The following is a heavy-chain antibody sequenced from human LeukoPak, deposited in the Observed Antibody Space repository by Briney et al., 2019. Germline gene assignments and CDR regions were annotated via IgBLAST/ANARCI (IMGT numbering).Heavy chain of an antibody. Sequence: SVKVSCKASGGTFSSYAISWVRQAPGQGLEWMGRIIPIFGTANYAQKFQGRVTITTDKSTSTAYMELSSLRSEDTAVYYCATPGYCSGGSCYTHYFDYWGQGTLVTVSS. CDR3: ATPGYCSGGSCYTHYFDY. V-gene: IGHV1-69*05. CDR2: IIPIFGTA. J-gene: IGHJ4*02. CDR1: GGTFSSYA. D-gene: IGHD2-15*01.